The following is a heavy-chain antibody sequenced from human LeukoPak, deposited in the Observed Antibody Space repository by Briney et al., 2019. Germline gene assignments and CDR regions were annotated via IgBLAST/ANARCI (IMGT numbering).Heavy chain of an antibody. V-gene: IGHV4-34*01. CDR2: INHSGST. J-gene: IGHJ4*02. Sequence: SETLSLTCAVYGGSFSGYYWSWLRQPPGKGLEWIGEINHSGSTNYNPSLTSRVTISVDTSKNQFSLKLSSVTAADTAVYYCARDRHYSGSYSDDYWGQGTLVTVSS. CDR3: ARDRHYSGSYSDDY. CDR1: GGSFSGYY. D-gene: IGHD1-26*01.